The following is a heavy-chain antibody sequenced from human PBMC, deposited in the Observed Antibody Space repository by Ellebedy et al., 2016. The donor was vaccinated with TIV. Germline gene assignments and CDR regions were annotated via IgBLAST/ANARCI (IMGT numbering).Heavy chain of an antibody. V-gene: IGHV3-23*01. Sequence: GESLKISCAASGFTFSTYAINWVRQAPGKGLEWVSVISGSGISIFYADSVKGRFAISRDNSKSTVHLQMKSLRAEDTAVYYCAKALGWGNDFYYYGMDVWGQGTTVTVSS. CDR2: ISGSGISI. D-gene: IGHD3-16*01. CDR3: AKALGWGNDFYYYGMDV. CDR1: GFTFSTYA. J-gene: IGHJ6*02.